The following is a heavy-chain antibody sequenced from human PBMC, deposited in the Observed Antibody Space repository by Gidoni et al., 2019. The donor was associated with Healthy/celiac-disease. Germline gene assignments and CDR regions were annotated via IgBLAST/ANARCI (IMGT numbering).Heavy chain of an antibody. D-gene: IGHD4-17*01. V-gene: IGHV4-59*08. CDR2: IYSSGRT. Sequence: QVQLQESGPGLVKPSETLSLTCTVSGGSISSYYWSWIRQPPGKGLEWIGYIYSSGRTNYNPSLKSRVTISVDTSKNQFSLKLSSVTAADTAVYYCARQDDYGDYGYFQHWGQGTLVTVSS. J-gene: IGHJ1*01. CDR1: GGSISSYY. CDR3: ARQDDYGDYGYFQH.